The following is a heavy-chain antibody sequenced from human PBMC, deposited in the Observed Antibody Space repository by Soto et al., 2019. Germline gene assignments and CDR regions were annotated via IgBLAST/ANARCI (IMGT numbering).Heavy chain of an antibody. CDR3: ARDYYGSGSYLYPDDAFDI. J-gene: IGHJ3*02. CDR1: GYTFTSYG. CDR2: ISAYNGNT. V-gene: IGHV1-18*01. Sequence: QVQLVQSGAEVKKPGASVKVSCKASGYTFTSYGISWVRQAPGQWLGWMGWISAYNGNTNYAQKLQGRVTMTTDTSTSTAYMELRSLRSDDTAVYYCARDYYGSGSYLYPDDAFDIWGQGTMVTVSS. D-gene: IGHD3-10*01.